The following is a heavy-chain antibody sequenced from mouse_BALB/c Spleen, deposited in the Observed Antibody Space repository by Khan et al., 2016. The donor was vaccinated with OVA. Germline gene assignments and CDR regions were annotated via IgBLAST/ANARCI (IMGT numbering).Heavy chain of an antibody. CDR2: IWAGGST. CDR3: ARDDGNYVDVMDY. V-gene: IGHV2-9*02. CDR1: GFTLISYG. J-gene: IGHJ4*01. Sequence: QVQLKESGPGLVAPSQSLSINCTVSGFTLISYGVHWVRQSPGKGLEWLGIIWAGGSTNYNSALMARLSISKDNSKSQVFLKINSVQTDDTAMYYCARDDGNYVDVMDYWGQGTSVTVSS. D-gene: IGHD2-1*01.